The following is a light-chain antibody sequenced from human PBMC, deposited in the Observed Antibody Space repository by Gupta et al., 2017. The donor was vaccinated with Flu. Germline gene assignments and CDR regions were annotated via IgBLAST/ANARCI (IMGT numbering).Light chain of an antibody. CDR3: QHRYPYPFN. V-gene: IGKV1-39*01. CDR2: ASS. J-gene: IGKJ2*01. CDR1: QSISSY. Sequence: DIQMTQSPSSLSASVGDRVTITCRASQSISSYLNWYQQKPGKAPKLLIYASSSWQSGVPSRLGGSGSGTDFTLTINSRKHEDFASHDGQHRYPYPFNFDQGTKME.